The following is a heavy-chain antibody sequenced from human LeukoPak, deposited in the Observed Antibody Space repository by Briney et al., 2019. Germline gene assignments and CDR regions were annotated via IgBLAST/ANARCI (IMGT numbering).Heavy chain of an antibody. V-gene: IGHV3-21*03. CDR2: ISSSSSYI. CDR3: ARDCWDYGSGSYCGIDY. D-gene: IGHD3-10*01. J-gene: IGHJ4*02. Sequence: GGSLRLSCAASGFTFSSYSMNWVRQAPGKGLGWVSSISSSSSYIYYADSVKGRFTISRDNAKNSLYLQMNSLRAEDTAVYYCARDCWDYGSGSYCGIDYWGQGTLVTVSS. CDR1: GFTFSSYS.